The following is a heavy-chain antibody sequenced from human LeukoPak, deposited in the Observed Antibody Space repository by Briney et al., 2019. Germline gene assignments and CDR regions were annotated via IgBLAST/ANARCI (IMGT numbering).Heavy chain of an antibody. Sequence: ASVKVSCKASGYTFTGYYMHWVRQAPGQGLEWMGWINPNSGGTNYAQKFQGRVTMTRGTSISTAYMELSRLRSDDTAVYYCARQSCSGGSCYSGWFDPWGQGTLVTVSS. V-gene: IGHV1-2*02. J-gene: IGHJ5*02. CDR2: INPNSGGT. D-gene: IGHD2-15*01. CDR3: ARQSCSGGSCYSGWFDP. CDR1: GYTFTGYY.